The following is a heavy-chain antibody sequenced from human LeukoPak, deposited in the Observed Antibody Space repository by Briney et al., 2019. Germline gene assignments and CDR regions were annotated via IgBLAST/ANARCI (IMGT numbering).Heavy chain of an antibody. V-gene: IGHV3-23*01. Sequence: PGGSLRLSCAASGFTFSGYAMSWVRQAPGKGLEWVSAISSSGGTTYYADSVKGRFTISRDNSKNTLYLQINSLRAEDTAVYYCAKDIDYGDYVVSWGQGTLVTVSS. D-gene: IGHD4-17*01. CDR2: ISSSGGTT. J-gene: IGHJ4*02. CDR1: GFTFSGYA. CDR3: AKDIDYGDYVVS.